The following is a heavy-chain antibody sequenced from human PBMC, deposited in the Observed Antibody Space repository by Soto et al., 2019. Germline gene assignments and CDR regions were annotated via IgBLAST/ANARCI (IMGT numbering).Heavy chain of an antibody. D-gene: IGHD3-10*02. CDR2: IFHSGST. J-gene: IGHJ5*02. Sequence: SETLSLTCTVSGGSINSGGYSWSWLRQPPGKGLEWIGYIFHSGSTYYNPSLKSRVTISVDGSKNHFSLELSSVTAADTAVYYCARSLMFWFDPWGQGTLVTVSS. V-gene: IGHV4-30-2*01. CDR3: ARSLMFWFDP. CDR1: GGSINSGGYS.